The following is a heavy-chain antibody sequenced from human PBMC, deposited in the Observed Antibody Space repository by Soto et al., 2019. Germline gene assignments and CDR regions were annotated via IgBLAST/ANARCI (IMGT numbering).Heavy chain of an antibody. D-gene: IGHD3-10*01. V-gene: IGHV1-2*02. CDR2: INPNSGGT. J-gene: IGHJ6*02. Sequence: QVQLVQSGAEVKKPGASVKVSCKASGYTFTGYYMHWVRQAPGQGLEWMGWINPNSGGTNYAQKFQGRVTMTRDTSISTAYMELRRLRSDDTAVYYCARDDVLLWFGGDEGGMDVWGQGTTVTVSS. CDR3: ARDDVLLWFGGDEGGMDV. CDR1: GYTFTGYY.